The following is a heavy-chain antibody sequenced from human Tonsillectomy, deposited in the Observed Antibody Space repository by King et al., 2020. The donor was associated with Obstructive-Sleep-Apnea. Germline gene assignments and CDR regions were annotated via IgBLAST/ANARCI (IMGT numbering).Heavy chain of an antibody. CDR2: IRYDGRNQ. CDR1: GFTFSSYG. CDR3: AKDLGSRFDC. Sequence: VQLVESGGGVVQPGGSLRLSCGASGFTFSSYGMHWVRQAPGKGLEWVAFIRYDGRNQHYTDSVKGRFTISRDDSKNTLYLQMNSLRTEDTSVYYCAKDLGSRFDCWGQGTLVTVSS. V-gene: IGHV3-30*02. J-gene: IGHJ4*02.